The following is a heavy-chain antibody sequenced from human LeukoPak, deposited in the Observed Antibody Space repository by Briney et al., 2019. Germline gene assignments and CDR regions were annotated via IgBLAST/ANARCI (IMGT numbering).Heavy chain of an antibody. CDR2: ISGSGGST. CDR3: AKSQGDYGGYWYFDL. CDR1: GFTFSSYA. D-gene: IGHD4-17*01. V-gene: IGHV3-23*01. Sequence: GGSLRLSCAASGFTFSSYAMSWVRQAPGKGLEWVSAISGSGGSTYYADSVKGRFTISRDNSKNTLYLQMNSLRAEDTAVYYCAKSQGDYGGYWYFDLWGRGTLVTVSS. J-gene: IGHJ2*01.